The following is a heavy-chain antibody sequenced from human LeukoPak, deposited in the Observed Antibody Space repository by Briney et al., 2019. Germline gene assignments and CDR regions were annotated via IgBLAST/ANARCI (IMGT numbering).Heavy chain of an antibody. CDR3: ARGLATTGYDY. V-gene: IGHV6-1*01. J-gene: IGHJ4*02. D-gene: IGHD6-13*01. CDR2: TYYRSKWYN. Sequence: SQTLSLTCAISGDSVSSNSAAWNWIRQSPSGGLEWLGRTYYRSKWYNDYAVSVRSRISINPDTSENQFSLQLNSVTPEDTAVYYCARGLATTGYDYWGQGTLVTVSS. CDR1: GDSVSSNSAA.